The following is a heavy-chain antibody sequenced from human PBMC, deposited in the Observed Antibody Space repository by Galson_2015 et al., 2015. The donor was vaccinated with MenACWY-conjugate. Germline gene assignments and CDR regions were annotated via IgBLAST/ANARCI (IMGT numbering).Heavy chain of an antibody. CDR1: GLTVSSNY. CDR2: ISSGGSP. J-gene: IGHJ3*02. Sequence: SLRLSCAASGLTVSSNYMSWVRPAPGKGLEWVAVISSGGSPYSADSVKGRFTISSDSSKNTLYVQMNSLTTDDTAVYYCARAIEYCSGGSCYPNAFEIWGQGTMVTVSS. V-gene: IGHV3-66*02. D-gene: IGHD2-15*01. CDR3: ARAIEYCSGGSCYPNAFEI.